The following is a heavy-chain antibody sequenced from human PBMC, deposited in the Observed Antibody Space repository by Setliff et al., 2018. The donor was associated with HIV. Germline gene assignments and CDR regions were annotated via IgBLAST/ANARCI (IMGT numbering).Heavy chain of an antibody. CDR1: GGPISSYY. D-gene: IGHD3-16*01. Sequence: SETLSLTCTVSGGPISSYYWSWIRQPPGKGLEWIGYTYYSGRTNYNPSLKSRVTISVDTSKNQFSLRLTSVTAADTAVYYCARGTKFVWGRWFDPWGQGTLVTVSS. CDR3: ARGTKFVWGRWFDP. J-gene: IGHJ5*02. CDR2: TYYSGRT. V-gene: IGHV4-59*12.